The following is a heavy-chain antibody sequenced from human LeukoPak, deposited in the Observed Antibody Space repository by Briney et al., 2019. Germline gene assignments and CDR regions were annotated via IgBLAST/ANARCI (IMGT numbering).Heavy chain of an antibody. D-gene: IGHD3-10*01. V-gene: IGHV4-39*07. CDR2: IYYSGST. CDR1: GGSISSSSYY. Sequence: SETLSLTCTVSGGSISSSSYYWGWIRQPPGKGLEWIGSIYYSGSTYYNPSLKSRVTISVDTSKNQFSLKLSSVTAADTAVYYCARESPTSMVRGVISGNWFDPWGQGTLVTVSS. J-gene: IGHJ5*02. CDR3: ARESPTSMVRGVISGNWFDP.